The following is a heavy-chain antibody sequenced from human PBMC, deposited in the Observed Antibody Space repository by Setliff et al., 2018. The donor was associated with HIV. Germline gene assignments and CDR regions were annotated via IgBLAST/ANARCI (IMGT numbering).Heavy chain of an antibody. Sequence: SETLSLTCTVSGYSISSGYFWGWIRQPPGKGLEWIGYIYYSGSTNYNPSLKSRVTISVDTSKNQYSLRLSSVTAADTAIYYCARYNNGWYIYWGQGTRVTVCS. CDR1: GYSISSGYF. CDR2: IYYSGST. D-gene: IGHD6-13*01. V-gene: IGHV4-61*01. J-gene: IGHJ4*02. CDR3: ARYNNGWYIY.